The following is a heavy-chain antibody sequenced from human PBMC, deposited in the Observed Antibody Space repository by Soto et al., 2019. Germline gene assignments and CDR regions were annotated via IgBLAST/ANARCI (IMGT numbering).Heavy chain of an antibody. CDR2: IYRSGTT. CDR3: ASTHSGSYYSVFNY. V-gene: IGHV4-38-2*01. D-gene: IGHD1-26*01. J-gene: IGHJ4*02. Sequence: SETLSLTCVVSNFSISSGYYWVWIRQSPGKGLEWIASIYRSGTTSYNPSLKSRVTISVDPSKNQFSLMLTAVTAADTAVYYCASTHSGSYYSVFNYWGRGSLVTVSS. CDR1: NFSISSGYY.